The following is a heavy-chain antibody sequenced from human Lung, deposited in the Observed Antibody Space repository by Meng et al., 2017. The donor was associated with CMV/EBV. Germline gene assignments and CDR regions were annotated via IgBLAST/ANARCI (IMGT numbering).Heavy chain of an antibody. CDR3: ARDALYSTSAAFDI. D-gene: IGHD6-6*01. V-gene: IGHV3-30*04. Sequence: GESXKISXAASGFPFSSYAMHWVRQAPGKGLEWVAVISFDGSNKYYADSVKGRFTISRDISKNTLYLQMNSLRAEDTAVYYCARDALYSTSAAFDIWGQGTMVTVS. CDR1: GFPFSSYA. J-gene: IGHJ3*02. CDR2: ISFDGSNK.